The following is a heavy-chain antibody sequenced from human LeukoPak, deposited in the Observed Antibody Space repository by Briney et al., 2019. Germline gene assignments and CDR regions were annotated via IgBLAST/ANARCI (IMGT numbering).Heavy chain of an antibody. Sequence: GSLRLSCAASGFTFSSYSMNWVRQAPGKGLEWVSSISSSSSYIYYADSVKGRFTISRDNAKNSLYLQMNSLKTEDTAVYYCTTDPRWGVGSFFDFWGQGTLVTVSS. CDR1: GFTFSSYS. CDR3: TTDPRWGVGSFFDF. CDR2: ISSSSSYI. J-gene: IGHJ4*02. V-gene: IGHV3-21*03. D-gene: IGHD3-16*01.